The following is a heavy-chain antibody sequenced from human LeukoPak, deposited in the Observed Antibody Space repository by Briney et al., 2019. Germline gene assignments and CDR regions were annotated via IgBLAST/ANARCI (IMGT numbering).Heavy chain of an antibody. CDR3: ARADSSGYYASFDY. D-gene: IGHD3-22*01. CDR1: GFTFEDYG. J-gene: IGHJ4*02. Sequence: PGGSLRLSCAASGFTFEDYGMSWVRQAPGKGLEWVSGINWTGGSTSYADSVKGRFTLSRDNAKNSLYLQMNSLRAEDTALYYCARADSSGYYASFDYWGQGTLVTVSS. CDR2: INWTGGST. V-gene: IGHV3-20*04.